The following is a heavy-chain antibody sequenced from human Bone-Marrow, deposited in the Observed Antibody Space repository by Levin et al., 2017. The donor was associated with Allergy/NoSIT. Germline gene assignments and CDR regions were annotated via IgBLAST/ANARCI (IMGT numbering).Heavy chain of an antibody. CDR3: ARVEFTSTWHFFDY. Sequence: GGSLRLSCQGSGSKFTTYWIAWVRQLPGKGLEWMGIIYPGDSDTRYSPSFQGQVTISADESSSTAYLRWRSLKASDTALYFCARVEFTSTWHFFDYWGQGALVTVAS. V-gene: IGHV5-51*01. CDR2: IYPGDSDT. D-gene: IGHD6-13*01. J-gene: IGHJ4*02. CDR1: GSKFTTYW.